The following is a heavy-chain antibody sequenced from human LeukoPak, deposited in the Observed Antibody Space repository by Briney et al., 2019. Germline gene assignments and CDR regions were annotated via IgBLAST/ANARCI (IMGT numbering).Heavy chain of an antibody. D-gene: IGHD1-26*01. CDR1: GGSISSYY. V-gene: IGHV4-59*01. J-gene: IGHJ4*02. CDR2: IYYSGST. Sequence: SETLSLTCAVYGGSISSYYWSWIRQPPGKGLEWIGYIYYSGSTNYNPSLKSRVTISVDTSKNQFSLKLSSVTAADTAVYYCARDHGGVVGATYYFDYWGQGTLVTVSS. CDR3: ARDHGGVVGATYYFDY.